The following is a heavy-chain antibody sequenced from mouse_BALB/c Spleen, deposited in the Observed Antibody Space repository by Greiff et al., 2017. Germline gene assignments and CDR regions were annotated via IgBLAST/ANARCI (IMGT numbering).Heavy chain of an antibody. Sequence: VQLQESGAELVRPGSSVKISCKASGYAFSSYWMNWVKQRPGQGLEWIGQIYPGDGDTNYNGKFKGKATLTADKSSSTAYMQLSSLTSEDSAVYFCARGDGLYAMDYWGQGTSVTVSS. CDR2: IYPGDGDT. CDR3: ARGDGLYAMDY. V-gene: IGHV1-80*01. J-gene: IGHJ4*01. CDR1: GYAFSSYW. D-gene: IGHD2-3*01.